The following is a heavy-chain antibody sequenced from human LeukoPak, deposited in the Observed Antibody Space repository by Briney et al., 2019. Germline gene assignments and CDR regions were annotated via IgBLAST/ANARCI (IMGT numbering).Heavy chain of an antibody. Sequence: GGSLRLSCAASGFTFSSYWMSWVRQAPGKGLEWVANIKQDGSEKYYVDSVKGRFTISRDNAKNSLYLQMNSLRAEDTAVYYCARDGSPNEYGDYARFWGQGILVTVSS. CDR3: ARDGSPNEYGDYARF. J-gene: IGHJ4*02. CDR2: IKQDGSEK. V-gene: IGHV3-7*01. D-gene: IGHD4-17*01. CDR1: GFTFSSYW.